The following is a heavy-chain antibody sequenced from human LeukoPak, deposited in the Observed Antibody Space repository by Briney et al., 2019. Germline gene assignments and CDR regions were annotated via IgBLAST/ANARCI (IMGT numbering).Heavy chain of an antibody. D-gene: IGHD1-26*01. CDR3: AAGGGSNFDY. CDR2: IYYSGST. J-gene: IGHJ4*02. V-gene: IGHV4-39*07. CDR1: GGSISSSSYY. Sequence: SETLSLTCTVSGGSISSSSYYWGWIRQPPGKGQEWIGSIYYSGSTYYNPSLKSRVTISVDTSKNQFSLKLSSVTAADTAVYYCAAGGGSNFDYWGQGTLVTVSS.